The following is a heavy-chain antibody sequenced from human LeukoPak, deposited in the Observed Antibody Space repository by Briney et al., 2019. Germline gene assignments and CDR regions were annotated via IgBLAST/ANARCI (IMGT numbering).Heavy chain of an antibody. J-gene: IGHJ5*01. CDR2: INPHSGGI. Sequence: ASVKVSCKASGYTLTGYYMHWVRQAPGQGLEWMGWINPHSGGINFAQKFQGRVTMTRDTSISTAYMELSSLRSDDTAVYYCARDSIVAAESYNWFDSWGQGTLVTVSS. D-gene: IGHD6-13*01. V-gene: IGHV1-2*02. CDR1: GYTLTGYY. CDR3: ARDSIVAAESYNWFDS.